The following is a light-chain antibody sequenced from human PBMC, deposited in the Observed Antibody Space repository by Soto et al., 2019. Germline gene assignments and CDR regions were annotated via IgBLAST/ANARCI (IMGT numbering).Light chain of an antibody. CDR2: EVS. V-gene: IGLV2-14*01. CDR1: KSDIGVYDF. J-gene: IGLJ1*01. Sequence: QSVLTQPPSASGSPGQSVTISCTGTKSDIGVYDFVSWYQHHPGKAPKFLINEVSNRPSGVSNRFSGSKSGNTASLTISGLQAEDEADYYCCSETSTGTLYVF. CDR3: CSETSTGTLYV.